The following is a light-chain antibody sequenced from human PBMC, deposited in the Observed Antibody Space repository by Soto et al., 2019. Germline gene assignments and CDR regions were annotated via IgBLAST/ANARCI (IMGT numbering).Light chain of an antibody. CDR3: QQSYTTPAWT. J-gene: IGKJ1*01. CDR1: QSISIY. CDR2: AAS. Sequence: DIHMPQSPSSLSASVGDRVTITCRASQSISIYLNWYQQKPGKAPKLLIYAASSLQSGVPSRFSGSGSGTDFTLTISTLQPEDFATYYCQQSYTTPAWTFGQGTKVDI. V-gene: IGKV1-39*01.